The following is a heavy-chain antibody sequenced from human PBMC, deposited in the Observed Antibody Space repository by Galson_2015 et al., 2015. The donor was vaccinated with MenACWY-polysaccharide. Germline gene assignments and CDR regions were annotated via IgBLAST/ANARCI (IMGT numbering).Heavy chain of an antibody. D-gene: IGHD1-26*01. CDR1: GGTFSSYA. CDR3: ARGRTRNSGSYYGWFDP. J-gene: IGHJ5*02. V-gene: IGHV1-69*13. Sequence: SVKVSRKASGGTFSSYAISWVRQAPGQGLEWMGGIIPIFGKANYAQKFQGRVTITADESISTAYMELSSLRSEDTAVYYCARGRTRNSGSYYGWFDPWGQGTLVTVSS. CDR2: IIPIFGKA.